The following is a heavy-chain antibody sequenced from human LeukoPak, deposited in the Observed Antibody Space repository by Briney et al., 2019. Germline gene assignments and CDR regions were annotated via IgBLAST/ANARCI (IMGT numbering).Heavy chain of an antibody. CDR2: ISSSSLYI. CDR1: GFTFSSYS. D-gene: IGHD3-10*01. J-gene: IGHJ4*02. V-gene: IGHV3-21*04. CDR3: ARYGSGSLFDY. Sequence: GGSLRLSCAASGFTFSSYSMNWVRQAPGKGLEWVSSISSSSLYIYYADSVKGRFTISRDNAKNSLYLQMNSLRAEDTALYYCARYGSGSLFDYWGQGTLVTVSS.